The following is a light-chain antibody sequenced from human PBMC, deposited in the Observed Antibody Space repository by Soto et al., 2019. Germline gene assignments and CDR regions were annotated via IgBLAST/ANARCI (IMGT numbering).Light chain of an antibody. CDR2: LRS. CDR1: QSLLHSNGYNY. CDR3: MQALQTQGT. V-gene: IGKV2-28*01. J-gene: IGKJ2*02. Sequence: DIVMTQSPLSLPVTPGEPASISCRSSQSLLHSNGYNYLDWYLQKPGQSPQLLIYLRSNRASGVPDRFSGSGSGTDFTLKISRVEAEDVGVYYCMQALQTQGTFGQGTKLEIK.